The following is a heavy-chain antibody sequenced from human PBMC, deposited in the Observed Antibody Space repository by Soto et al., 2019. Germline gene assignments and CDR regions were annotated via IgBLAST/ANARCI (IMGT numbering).Heavy chain of an antibody. CDR3: AKAAYSGSYFDY. V-gene: IGHV3-30*18. Sequence: QVQLVESGGGVVQPGRSLRLSCAASGFTFSSYGMHWVRQAPGKGLEWVAVISYDGSNKYYADSVKGRFTISRDNSKNTLYLQMNSLRAEDPAVYYCAKAAYSGSYFDYWGQGTLVTVSS. J-gene: IGHJ4*02. CDR2: ISYDGSNK. CDR1: GFTFSSYG. D-gene: IGHD2-15*01.